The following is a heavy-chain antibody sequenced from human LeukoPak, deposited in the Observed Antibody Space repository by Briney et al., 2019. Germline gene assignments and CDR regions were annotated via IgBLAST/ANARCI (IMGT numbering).Heavy chain of an antibody. CDR3: AREDEDDYGDYGDAFDI. CDR1: GYTFTSYG. D-gene: IGHD4-17*01. V-gene: IGHV1-18*01. J-gene: IGHJ3*02. Sequence: GASVKVSCKASGYTFTSYGISWVRQAPGQGLEWMGWISPYNGNTNYAQKIQGRVTMTTDTSTRIAYMELRSLRSDDTAVYYCAREDEDDYGDYGDAFDIWGQGTMVTVSS. CDR2: ISPYNGNT.